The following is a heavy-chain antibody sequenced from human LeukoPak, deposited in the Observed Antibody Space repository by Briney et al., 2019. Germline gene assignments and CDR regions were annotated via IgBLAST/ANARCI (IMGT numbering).Heavy chain of an antibody. D-gene: IGHD3-10*01. J-gene: IGHJ5*02. CDR3: ATHPSGSLVDWFDP. CDR1: GFTFDDYA. V-gene: IGHV3-9*01. Sequence: GGSLRLSCAASGFTFDDYAIHWVRQAPGKGLEWVSGISWNSGRMGYADSVKGRFTISRDNSKNTLYLQMNSLRAEDTAVYYCATHPSGSLVDWFDPWGQGTLVTVSS. CDR2: ISWNSGRM.